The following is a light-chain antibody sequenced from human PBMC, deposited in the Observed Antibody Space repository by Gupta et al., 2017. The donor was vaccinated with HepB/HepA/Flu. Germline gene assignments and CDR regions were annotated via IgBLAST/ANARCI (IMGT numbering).Light chain of an antibody. V-gene: IGKV1-39*01. CDR3: QQSYSIRRT. J-gene: IGKJ1*01. Sequence: DVPMSPSPSSLSASVGDRVTITCRASQSMSSYLNWYQQKPGKAPKLLIYAASSLQSGVPSRFSGSGAGTDFTLNISSVQPEDVATYYCQQSYSIRRTFGQGTKVEIK. CDR2: AAS. CDR1: QSMSSY.